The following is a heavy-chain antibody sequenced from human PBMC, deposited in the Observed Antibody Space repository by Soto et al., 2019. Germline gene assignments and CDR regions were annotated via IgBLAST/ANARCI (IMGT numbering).Heavy chain of an antibody. Sequence: SGPTLVNPTQTLTLTCTVSGFSLSGTGMRVTWIRQPPGKALEWLARIDWEDTKLYSTSLKTRLSISKDTSKNQVVLTMTNMDPADTATYYCARAFYGMDVWGPGTTVTVSS. J-gene: IGHJ6*02. CDR1: GFSLSGTGMR. V-gene: IGHV2-70*04. CDR2: IDWEDTK. CDR3: ARAFYGMDV.